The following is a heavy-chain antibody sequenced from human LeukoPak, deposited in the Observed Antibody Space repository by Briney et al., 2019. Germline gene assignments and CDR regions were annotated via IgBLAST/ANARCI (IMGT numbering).Heavy chain of an antibody. J-gene: IGHJ3*02. Sequence: SETLSPTCAVYGGSFSGYYWSWIRQPPGKGLEWIGYIYYNGSTNYNPSLKSRVTISVDTSKNQFSLKLSSVTAVDTAVYYCARERSDYYGSGSDAFDIWGQGTMVTVSS. CDR2: IYYNGST. D-gene: IGHD3-10*01. CDR3: ARERSDYYGSGSDAFDI. V-gene: IGHV4-59*12. CDR1: GGSFSGYY.